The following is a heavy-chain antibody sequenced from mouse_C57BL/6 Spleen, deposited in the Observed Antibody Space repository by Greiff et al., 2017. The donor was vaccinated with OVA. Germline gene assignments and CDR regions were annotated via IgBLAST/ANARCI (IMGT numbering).Heavy chain of an antibody. CDR2: IYPGSGNT. CDR1: GYTFTDYY. J-gene: IGHJ3*01. D-gene: IGHD3-2*02. V-gene: IGHV1-76*01. CDR3: AREATAQRFAY. Sequence: QVQLKESGAELVRPGASVKLSCKASGYTFTDYYINWVKQRPGQGLEWIARIYPGSGNTHYNEKFKGKATLTAEKSSSTAYMQLSSLTSEDSAVYFCAREATAQRFAYWGQGTLVTVSA.